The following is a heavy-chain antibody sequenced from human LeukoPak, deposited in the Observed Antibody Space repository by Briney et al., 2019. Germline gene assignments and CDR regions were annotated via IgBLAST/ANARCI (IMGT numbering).Heavy chain of an antibody. D-gene: IGHD3-10*01. Sequence: GGSLRLSCAASGFTFSDYYMNWIRQAPGKGLEWLSYISNSGSTIYYADSVKGRFTISRDNPKNSLYLQMNSLRAEDTAVYYCARDTMVRAVMPNWFDPWGQGTLVTVSS. CDR1: GFTFSDYY. J-gene: IGHJ5*02. CDR2: ISNSGSTI. V-gene: IGHV3-11*01. CDR3: ARDTMVRAVMPNWFDP.